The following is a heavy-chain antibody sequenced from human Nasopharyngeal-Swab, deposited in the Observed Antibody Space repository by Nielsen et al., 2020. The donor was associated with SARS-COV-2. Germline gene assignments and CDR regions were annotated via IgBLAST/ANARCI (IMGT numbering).Heavy chain of an antibody. V-gene: IGHV3-33*01. CDR3: ARDPHVDTAMDPGYYGMDV. CDR2: IWYDGSNK. J-gene: IGHJ6*02. CDR1: GFTFSSYG. D-gene: IGHD5-18*01. Sequence: LKISCAASGFTFSSYGMHWVRQAPGKGLEWVAVIWYDGSNKYYADSVKGRFTISRDNSKNTLYLQMNSLRAEDTAVYYCARDPHVDTAMDPGYYGMDVWGQGTTVTVSS.